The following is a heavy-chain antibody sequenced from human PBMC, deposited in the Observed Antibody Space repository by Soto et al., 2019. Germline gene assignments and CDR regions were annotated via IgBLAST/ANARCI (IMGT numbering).Heavy chain of an antibody. CDR3: ARDGGYSYGYVY. CDR2: INAGNGNT. D-gene: IGHD5-18*01. J-gene: IGHJ4*02. CDR1: GYTFTSYA. V-gene: IGHV1-3*01. Sequence: ASVKVSCKASGYTFTSYAMHWVRQAPGQRLEWTGWINAGNGNTKYSQKFQGRVTITRDTSASTAYMELSSLRSEDTAVYYCARDGGYSYGYVYWGQGTLVTVSS.